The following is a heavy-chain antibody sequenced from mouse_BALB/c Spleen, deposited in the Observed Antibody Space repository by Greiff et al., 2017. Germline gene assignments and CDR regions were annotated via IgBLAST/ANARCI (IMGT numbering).Heavy chain of an antibody. CDR2: INPYNGDT. D-gene: IGHD1-1*01. CDR1: GYSFTGYF. V-gene: IGHV1-20*02. J-gene: IGHJ4*01. Sequence: VQLQQSGPELVKPGASVKISCKASGYSFTGYFMNWVMQSHGKSLEWIGRINPYNGDTFYNQKFKGKATLTVDKSSSTAHMELRSLASEDSAVYYCARRRDYGGAMDYWGQGTSVTVSS. CDR3: ARRRDYGGAMDY.